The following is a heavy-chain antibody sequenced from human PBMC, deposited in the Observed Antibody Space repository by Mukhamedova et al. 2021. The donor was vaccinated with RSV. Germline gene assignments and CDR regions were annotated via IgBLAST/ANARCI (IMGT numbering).Heavy chain of an antibody. D-gene: IGHD6-6*01. V-gene: IGHV3-11*06. J-gene: IGHJ4*02. CDR3: ARDQGWHSSPSYYFDY. CDR2: ISSSSSYT. Sequence: VSYISSSSSYTNYADSVKGRFTISRDNAKNSLYLQMNSLRAEDTAVYYCARDQGWHSSPSYYFDYWGQGTLVTVSS.